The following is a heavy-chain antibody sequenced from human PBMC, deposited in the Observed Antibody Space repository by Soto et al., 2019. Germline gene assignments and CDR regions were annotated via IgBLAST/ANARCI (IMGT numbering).Heavy chain of an antibody. CDR1: GYTFTGYY. CDR3: ARLYYDFWSGYYVSYYYGMDV. J-gene: IGHJ6*02. CDR2: INPNSGGT. D-gene: IGHD3-3*01. Sequence: VASVKVSCKASGYTFTGYYMHCVRQAPGQGLEWMGWINPNSGGTNYAQKFQGRVTITADKSTSTAYMELSSLRSEDTAVYYCARLYYDFWSGYYVSYYYGMDVWGQGTTVTV. V-gene: IGHV1-2*02.